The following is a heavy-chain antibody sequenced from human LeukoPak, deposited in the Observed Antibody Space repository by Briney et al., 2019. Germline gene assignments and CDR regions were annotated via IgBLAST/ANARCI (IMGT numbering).Heavy chain of an antibody. Sequence: ASVKVSCKASVYTLTRYGISWVRHAPGQGLEWMGWISVYSGNTNYAQKLQGRVTLTTDTSTSTAYMELGSVRSDDTAVYYCARDADGVIDYWGQGTLVTVSS. CDR2: ISVYSGNT. CDR3: ARDADGVIDY. J-gene: IGHJ4*02. CDR1: VYTLTRYG. D-gene: IGHD3-10*01. V-gene: IGHV1-18*01.